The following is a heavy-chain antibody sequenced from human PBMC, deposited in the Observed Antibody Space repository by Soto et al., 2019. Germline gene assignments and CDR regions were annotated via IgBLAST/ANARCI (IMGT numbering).Heavy chain of an antibody. D-gene: IGHD6-19*01. J-gene: IGHJ4*02. Sequence: EVQLVESGGGLVQPGGSLRLSCAASGFTFSSYSMNWVRQAPGKGLEWVSYISSSSSTIYYADSVKGRFTISRDNAKYSLYLQMNSLRAEDTAVYYCAVASSGWYQNYWGQGTLVTVSS. V-gene: IGHV3-48*01. CDR2: ISSSSSTI. CDR1: GFTFSSYS. CDR3: AVASSGWYQNY.